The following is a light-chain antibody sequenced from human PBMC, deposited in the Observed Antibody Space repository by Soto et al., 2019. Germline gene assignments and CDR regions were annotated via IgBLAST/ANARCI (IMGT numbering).Light chain of an antibody. CDR3: ELYLGSGTCV. Sequence: QTVVTQEPSFSVSPGGTVTLTCGLTSGSVSTNNYPSWYQQTPGQAPRTLVYSTNTRSSGVPDRFSGSILGNKAALTITGAQAEDEGDYYCELYLGSGTCVFVSGTKVTVL. J-gene: IGLJ1*01. CDR1: SGSVSTNNY. V-gene: IGLV8-61*01. CDR2: STN.